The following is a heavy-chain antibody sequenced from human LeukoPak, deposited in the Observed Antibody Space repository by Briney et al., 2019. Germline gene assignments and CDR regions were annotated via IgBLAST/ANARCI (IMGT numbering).Heavy chain of an antibody. Sequence: SETLSLSCGVSGDSINSGHYWGWIRQPPGQGLEWIGSIYYSGSTYYNPPLRSRVTISVDTSKNQFSLKLSSVTAADTAVYYCGRYNYGDYANWFDPWGQGTLVTVSS. CDR1: GDSINSGHY. J-gene: IGHJ5*02. CDR2: IYYSGST. D-gene: IGHD4-17*01. CDR3: GRYNYGDYANWFDP. V-gene: IGHV4-38-2*01.